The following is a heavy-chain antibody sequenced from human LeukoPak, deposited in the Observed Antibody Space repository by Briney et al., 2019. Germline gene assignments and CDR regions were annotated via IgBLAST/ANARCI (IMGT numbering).Heavy chain of an antibody. CDR1: GFTFSSYG. J-gene: IGHJ3*02. D-gene: IGHD2-15*01. CDR3: ARDGGYCSGGNCFDAFDI. V-gene: IGHV4-31*02. CDR2: IYYSGST. Sequence: LRLSCAASGFTFSSYGMSWIRQHPGKGLEWIGYIYYSGSTYYNPSLKSRVTISIDTSKNQFSLKLSSVTAADTAVYYCARDGGYCSGGNCFDAFDIWGQGTMVTVSS.